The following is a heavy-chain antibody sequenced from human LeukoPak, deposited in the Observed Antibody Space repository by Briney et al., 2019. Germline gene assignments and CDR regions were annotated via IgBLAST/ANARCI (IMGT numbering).Heavy chain of an antibody. J-gene: IGHJ4*02. D-gene: IGHD3-10*01. V-gene: IGHV1-2*02. Sequence: ASVKVSCKASGYTFTGYYMHWVRQATGQGLEWMGWINPNSGGTNYAQKFQGRVTMTRDTSISTTYMELSRLRSDDTAVYYCARCESAMVRGVIIPGLNYWGQGTLVTVSS. CDR1: GYTFTGYY. CDR2: INPNSGGT. CDR3: ARCESAMVRGVIIPGLNY.